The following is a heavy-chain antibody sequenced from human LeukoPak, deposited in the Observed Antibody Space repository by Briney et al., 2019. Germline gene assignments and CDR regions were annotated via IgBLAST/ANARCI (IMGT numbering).Heavy chain of an antibody. CDR3: AKDLIVVVITGWGFDY. V-gene: IGHV3-23*01. J-gene: IGHJ4*02. CDR2: IIGGGGST. Sequence: GGSLRLSCAASGFNFSSYAVSGVRQAPGKGLEWVLGIIGGGGSTYYADSVRGRLTISRDNSKNTLYLQINSLRAEDTAVYYCAKDLIVVVITGWGFDYWGQGTLVTVSS. CDR1: GFNFSSYA. D-gene: IGHD3-22*01.